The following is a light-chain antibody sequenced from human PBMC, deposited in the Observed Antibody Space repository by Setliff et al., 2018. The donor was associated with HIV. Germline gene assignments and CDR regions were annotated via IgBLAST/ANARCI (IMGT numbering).Light chain of an antibody. J-gene: IGLJ2*01. CDR1: SSNIANNY. CDR3: AAWGTRLSGII. V-gene: IGLV1-51*01. Sequence: QSVLTQPPSVSAAPGQKVTISCSGGSSNIANNYVSWYQQLPGTAPKLLIYDNDKRPSGIPDRFSGSKSGTSATLGISGLQTGDEADYYCAAWGTRLSGIIFGGGTKVTVL. CDR2: DND.